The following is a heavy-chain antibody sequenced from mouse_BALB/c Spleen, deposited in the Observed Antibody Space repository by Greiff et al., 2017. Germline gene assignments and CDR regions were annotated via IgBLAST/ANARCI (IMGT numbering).Heavy chain of an antibody. V-gene: IGHV1-7*01. D-gene: IGHD1-2*01. CDR1: GYTFTSYW. CDR2: INPSTGYT. Sequence: QVQLKQSGAELAKPGASVKMSCKASGYTFTSYWMHWVKQRPGQGLEWIGYINPSTGYTEYNQKFKDKATLTADKSSSTAYMQLSSLTSEDSAVYYCARILRPYYFDYWGQGTTLTVSS. J-gene: IGHJ2*01. CDR3: ARILRPYYFDY.